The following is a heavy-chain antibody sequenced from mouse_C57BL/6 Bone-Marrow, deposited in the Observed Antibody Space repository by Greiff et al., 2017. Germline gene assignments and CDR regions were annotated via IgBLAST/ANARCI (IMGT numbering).Heavy chain of an antibody. V-gene: IGHV5-15*01. CDR3: ARRGYGPYYAMDY. CDR1: GFTFSDYG. D-gene: IGHD2-2*01. Sequence: EVKLMESGGGLVQPGGSLKLSCAASGFTFSDYGMAWVRQAPRKGPEWVAFISNLAYSIYYADTVTGRFTISRANAKKTLYLEMSSLRSADTAMYYCARRGYGPYYAMDYWGQGTSVTVSS. J-gene: IGHJ4*01. CDR2: ISNLAYSI.